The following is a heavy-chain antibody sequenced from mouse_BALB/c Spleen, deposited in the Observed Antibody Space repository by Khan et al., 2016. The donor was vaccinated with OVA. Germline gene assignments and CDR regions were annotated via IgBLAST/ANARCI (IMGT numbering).Heavy chain of an antibody. J-gene: IGHJ2*01. V-gene: IGHV1-4*01. CDR1: GNTLTTYT. CDR3: ARNEVGGYFDY. Sequence: QVQLKQSGAELARPGASVKMSCKASGNTLTTYTMHWVKQRPGQGLEWIGYINPSSVYSHYNQKFKDKATLTADKSSSTAYMQLSSLTSEDSAVYYCARNEVGGYFDYWGQGTTLTVSS. D-gene: IGHD1-3*01. CDR2: INPSSVYS.